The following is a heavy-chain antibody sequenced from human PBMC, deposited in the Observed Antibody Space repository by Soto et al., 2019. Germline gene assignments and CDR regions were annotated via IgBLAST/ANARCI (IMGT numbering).Heavy chain of an antibody. CDR2: ITSKTGDQ. CDR3: ARDLMPNDRGLGDLAY. Sequence: ESGGGLVNPGGSLRLSCAASGFTFNKYSMNWVRQAPGKGLEWVSSITSKTGDQYYADSVKGRFIISRDNTKNSLSLQVTSLRDEDTAVYYCARDLMPNDRGLGDLAYWGQGTLVTVSS. J-gene: IGHJ4*02. CDR1: GFTFNKYS. V-gene: IGHV3-21*06. D-gene: IGHD3-22*01.